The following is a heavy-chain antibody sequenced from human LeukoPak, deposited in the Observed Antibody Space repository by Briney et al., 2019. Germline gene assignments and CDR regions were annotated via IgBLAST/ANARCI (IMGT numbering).Heavy chain of an antibody. CDR2: IRYDGSNK. J-gene: IGHJ4*02. V-gene: IGHV3-30*02. D-gene: IGHD1-26*01. CDR1: GFTFSSYG. Sequence: GGSLRLSCAASGFTFSSYGMHWVRQAPGKGLEWVAFIRYDGSNKYYADSVKGRFTISRDNSKNTLYLQMNSLRAEDTAVYYCAKETVGATGDVYFDYWGQGTLVTVSS. CDR3: AKETVGATGDVYFDY.